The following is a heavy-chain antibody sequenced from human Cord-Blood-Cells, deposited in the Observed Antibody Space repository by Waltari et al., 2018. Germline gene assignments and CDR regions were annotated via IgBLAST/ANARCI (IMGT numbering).Heavy chain of an antibody. D-gene: IGHD1-1*01. CDR1: GGSVSSSSYY. CDR2: IYYSGST. V-gene: IGHV4-39*01. Sequence: LQLQESDSGRVKPAEAMSRTCTVSGGSVSSSSYYRGWTRQPPRTGLEWMGSIYYSGSTYYNPSLKSRVTISVDTSKNQFSLKLSSVTAADTAVYYCARHGENANWFDPWGQGTLVTVSS. J-gene: IGHJ5*02. CDR3: ARHGENANWFDP.